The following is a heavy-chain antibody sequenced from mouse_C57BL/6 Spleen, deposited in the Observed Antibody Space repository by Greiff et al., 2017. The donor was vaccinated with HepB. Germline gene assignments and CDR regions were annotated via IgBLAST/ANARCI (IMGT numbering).Heavy chain of an antibody. J-gene: IGHJ3*01. V-gene: IGHV1-82*01. CDR1: GYAFSSSW. CDR3: ARDYDYPFAY. D-gene: IGHD2-4*01. Sequence: QVQLQQSGPELVKPGASVKISCKASGYAFSSSWMNWVKQRPGKGLEWIGRIYPGDGDTNYNGKFKGKATLTADKSSSTAYMQLSSLTSEDSAVSFCARDYDYPFAYWGQGTLVTVSA. CDR2: IYPGDGDT.